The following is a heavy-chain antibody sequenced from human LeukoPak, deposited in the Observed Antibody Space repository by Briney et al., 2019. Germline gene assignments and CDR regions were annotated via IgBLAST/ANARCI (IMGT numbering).Heavy chain of an antibody. CDR2: INPNSGGT. Sequence: GASVKVSCKASGYTFTSYDINWVRQATGQGLEWMGWINPNSGGTNYAQKFQGRVTMTRDTSISTAYMELSRLRSDDTAVYYCAREGGGSYFDYWGQGTLVTVSS. D-gene: IGHD1-26*01. CDR3: AREGGGSYFDY. V-gene: IGHV1-2*02. J-gene: IGHJ4*02. CDR1: GYTFTSYD.